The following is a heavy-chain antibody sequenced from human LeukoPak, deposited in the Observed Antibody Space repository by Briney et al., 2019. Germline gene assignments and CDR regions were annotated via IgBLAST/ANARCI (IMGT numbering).Heavy chain of an antibody. Sequence: GGSLRLSCAASGFTFSTYWMSWVRQAPGKGLEWVANIKQDGSEKYYVDSVKGRFTVSRDNAKNSLYLQMDSLRDEDTAVYYCARGGGSGRWGSAFDVWGQGTMVTVSP. V-gene: IGHV3-7*01. CDR1: GFTFSTYW. D-gene: IGHD3-16*01. CDR3: ARGGGSGRWGSAFDV. J-gene: IGHJ3*01. CDR2: IKQDGSEK.